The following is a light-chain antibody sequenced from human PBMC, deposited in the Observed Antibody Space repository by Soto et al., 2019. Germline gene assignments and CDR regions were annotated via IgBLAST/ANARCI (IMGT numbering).Light chain of an antibody. CDR3: SSDAGNYNYV. V-gene: IGLV2-8*01. CDR2: EVT. J-gene: IGLJ1*01. Sequence: QSALTQPPSASGSPGQSVTIPCTGTSSDVGGYDHVSWYQQRPGKAPKLMIYEVTKRPAGVPDRFSGSKSGNTASLTVSGLQAEDEADYYCSSDAGNYNYVFGTGTKV. CDR1: SSDVGGYDH.